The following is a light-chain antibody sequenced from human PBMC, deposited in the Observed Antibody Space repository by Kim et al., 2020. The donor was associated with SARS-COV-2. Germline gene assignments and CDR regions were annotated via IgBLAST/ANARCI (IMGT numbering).Light chain of an antibody. CDR2: SNN. V-gene: IGLV1-44*01. Sequence: ELTQPPSASGTPGQRVTISCSGSSSNIGSNTVNWYQQLPETAPKLLIYSNNQRPSGVPDRFSGSKSGTSASLAISGVQSEDEADYYCAAWDDSLNGVVFGGGTKLTVL. CDR1: SSNIGSNT. CDR3: AAWDDSLNGVV. J-gene: IGLJ2*01.